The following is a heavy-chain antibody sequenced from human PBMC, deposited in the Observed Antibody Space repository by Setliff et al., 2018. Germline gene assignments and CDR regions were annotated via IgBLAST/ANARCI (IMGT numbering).Heavy chain of an antibody. Sequence: SETLSLTCTVSGGSITSGSFYWSWIRQPAGKKLEWIGRIHASGSPDYNPSFKSRVTISRDTSTNQFSLKLGSVTAADTAVYYCARDGVFYAMDVWGHGTTVTVSS. D-gene: IGHD3-10*01. V-gene: IGHV4-61*02. CDR2: IHASGSP. J-gene: IGHJ6*02. CDR1: GGSITSGSFY. CDR3: ARDGVFYAMDV.